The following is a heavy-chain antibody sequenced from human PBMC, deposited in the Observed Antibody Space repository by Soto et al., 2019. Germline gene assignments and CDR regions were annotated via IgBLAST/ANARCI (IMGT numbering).Heavy chain of an antibody. Sequence: QVPLVQSGAEVKKPGASVNVSCKASGYTFITYGVSWVRQAPGQGLDWLGWISTYNGNTRYAERLQGRVTMTTDTTTNTAYMELRNLRSDDTAVYYCARGPTDYYDNSANYFLDYWGQGTLVTVSS. J-gene: IGHJ4*02. CDR3: ARGPTDYYDNSANYFLDY. V-gene: IGHV1-18*01. CDR1: GYTFITYG. CDR2: ISTYNGNT. D-gene: IGHD3-22*01.